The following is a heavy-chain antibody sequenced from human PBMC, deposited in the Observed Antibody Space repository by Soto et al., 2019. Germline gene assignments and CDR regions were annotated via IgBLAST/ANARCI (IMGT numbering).Heavy chain of an antibody. CDR2: IGTAGDT. D-gene: IGHD2-2*01. CDR3: ARQLGYCSSTSCLGAFDI. J-gene: IGHJ3*02. CDR1: GFTFSSYD. V-gene: IGHV3-13*01. Sequence: EVQLVESGGGLVQPGGSLRLSCAASGFTFSSYDMQWVRQATGKGLEWVSAIGTAGDTYYPASVKGRFTISRENAKNSLYLQMTSLRAGDTAVYYCARQLGYCSSTSCLGAFDIWGQGTMVTVSS.